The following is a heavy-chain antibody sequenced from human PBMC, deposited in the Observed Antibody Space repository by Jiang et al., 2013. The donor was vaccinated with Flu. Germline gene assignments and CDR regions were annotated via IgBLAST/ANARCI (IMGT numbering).Heavy chain of an antibody. V-gene: IGHV7-4-1*02. CDR3: ARAYIMITFGGVIPAYAFDI. Sequence: NPTYAQGFTGRFVFSLDTSVSTAYLQISSLKAEDTAVYYCARAYIMITFGGVIPAYAFDIWGQGTMVTVSS. D-gene: IGHD3-16*02. J-gene: IGHJ3*02. CDR2: NP.